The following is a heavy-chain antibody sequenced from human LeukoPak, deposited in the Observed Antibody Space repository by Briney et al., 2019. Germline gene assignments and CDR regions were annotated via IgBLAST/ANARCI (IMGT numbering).Heavy chain of an antibody. V-gene: IGHV4-34*01. CDR1: GGSFCGYY. D-gene: IGHD3-3*01. J-gene: IGHJ5*02. CDR2: INYSGST. Sequence: GTLSLTCAVYGGSFCGYYWSWIRQPPGKGRGWIGEINYSGSTNYNPSLKSRVTISVDTSKNQFSLKLSYVTAADTAVYYYARKWEYYDFWNGYYTGRSNWFDPWGQGTLVTVSS. CDR3: ARKWEYYDFWNGYYTGRSNWFDP.